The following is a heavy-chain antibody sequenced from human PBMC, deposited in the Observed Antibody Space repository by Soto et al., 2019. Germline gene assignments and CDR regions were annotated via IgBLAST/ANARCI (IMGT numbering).Heavy chain of an antibody. Sequence: EVQLAQSGGGSVQPGGSLRLSCAASGFTFTNYWIHWVRQVAGKGLEWVARVDLDVSGTSYADFVKGRFTISRDNAKNTVYLQMSSLSVEDTALYYCTPVFEYWGQGDPVTVSP. CDR3: TPVFEY. V-gene: IGHV3-74*02. J-gene: IGHJ4*02. CDR1: GFTFTNYW. CDR2: VDLDVSGT.